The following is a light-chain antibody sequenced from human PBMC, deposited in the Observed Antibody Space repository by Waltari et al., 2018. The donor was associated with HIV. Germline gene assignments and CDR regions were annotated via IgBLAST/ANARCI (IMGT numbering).Light chain of an antibody. CDR1: NIGSKS. J-gene: IGLJ1*01. CDR3: QVWDSSSDTYV. V-gene: IGLV3-21*04. CDR2: YDS. Sequence: SYVLTQPPSVSVAPGKTARITCGGNNIGSKSVHWYQQKPGQAPVLVIYYDSDRPSGIPERFSGSNSWNTATLTISRVEAGDEVDYYCQVWDSSSDTYVFGTGTKVTVL.